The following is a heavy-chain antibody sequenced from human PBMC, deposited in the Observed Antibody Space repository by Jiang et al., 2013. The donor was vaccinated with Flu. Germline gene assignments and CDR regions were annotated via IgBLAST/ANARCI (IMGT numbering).Heavy chain of an antibody. Sequence: TCAVSVGSINSDNWWSWVRQPPGKGAGVDWRNQSKWQRQLQPSLQSRVTISMDKSKNQLSLQLTSVTAADTAMYYCARETSHTGYYHHDSGYQSFFDYWGQGILVTVSS. CDR3: ARETSHTGYYHHDSGYQSFFDY. D-gene: IGHD5-12*01. V-gene: IGHV4-4*02. CDR1: VGSINSDNW. CDR2: QSKWQR. J-gene: IGHJ4*02.